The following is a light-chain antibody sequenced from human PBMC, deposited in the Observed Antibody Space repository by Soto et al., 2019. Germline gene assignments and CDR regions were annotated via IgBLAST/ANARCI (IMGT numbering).Light chain of an antibody. V-gene: IGKV1-5*03. CDR1: QTISAW. CDR3: QQYNGHPLT. Sequence: DIQMTQFPSTLSASVGDRVTITCRASQTISAWLAWYQQKPGKAPKLLIQQASTLRSDVPSRFSGSGSGTEFTLTITGLQPDDFATYYCQQYNGHPLTFGGGTKVEIK. CDR2: QAS. J-gene: IGKJ4*01.